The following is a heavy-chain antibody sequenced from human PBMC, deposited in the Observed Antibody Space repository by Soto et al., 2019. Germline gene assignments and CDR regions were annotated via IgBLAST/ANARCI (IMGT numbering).Heavy chain of an antibody. J-gene: IGHJ4*02. CDR1: GYTFTSYG. Sequence: QVQLVQSGAEVKKPGASVKVSCKASGYTFTSYGISWVRQAPGQGLEWMGWISAYNGNTNYAQKLQGRVTMTTDTSTSTAYMGLRGLRSDDTAVYYCARDRRIYSSGPPRLGYWGQGTLVTVSS. CDR3: ARDRRIYSSGPPRLGY. CDR2: ISAYNGNT. D-gene: IGHD6-19*01. V-gene: IGHV1-18*01.